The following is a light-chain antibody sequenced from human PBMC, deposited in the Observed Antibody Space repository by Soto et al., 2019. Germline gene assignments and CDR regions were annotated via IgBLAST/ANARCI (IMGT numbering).Light chain of an antibody. CDR3: QQSYISPYT. CDR2: AAS. CDR1: QSTSNY. Sequence: DIQMTQSPSSLSASVGDRVTITCRASQSTSNYVNWYQQKPGKAPKLLIYAASSLQCGVPSRFCGGGAGTADFTLTISNLHPEDFATYYCQQSYISPYTFGRGTKVEIK. J-gene: IGKJ2*01. V-gene: IGKV1-39*01.